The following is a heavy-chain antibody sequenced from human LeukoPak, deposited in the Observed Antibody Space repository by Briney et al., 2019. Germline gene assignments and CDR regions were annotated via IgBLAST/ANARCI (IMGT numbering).Heavy chain of an antibody. J-gene: IGHJ5*02. V-gene: IGHV4-59*01. CDR1: GGSISTYF. D-gene: IGHD2-15*01. CDR2: IYYSGST. CDR3: ARETPMRYCSGGSCWRWFDT. Sequence: LSETLSLTCTVSGGSISTYFWSWIRQPPGKGLEWIGYIYYSGSTNYNPSLKSRVTISVDTSKNQFSLKLSSVTAADTAVYYCARETPMRYCSGGSCWRWFDTWGQGTLVTVSS.